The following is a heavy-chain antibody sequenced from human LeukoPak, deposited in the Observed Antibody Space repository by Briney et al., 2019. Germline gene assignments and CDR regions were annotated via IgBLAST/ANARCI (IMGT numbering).Heavy chain of an antibody. D-gene: IGHD3-10*01. CDR3: ARESRDYVGSGYYMDV. CDR1: GGSISDYY. Sequence: PSETLSLTCTVSGGSISDYYWNSIRQAAGKGLEWIGRIYSSGNIDYDPSLKRRVTMSVDTPKNRFSLMLTSVTAADTAVYYCARESRDYVGSGYYMDVWGKGTTVTVSS. CDR2: IYSSGNI. V-gene: IGHV4-4*07. J-gene: IGHJ6*03.